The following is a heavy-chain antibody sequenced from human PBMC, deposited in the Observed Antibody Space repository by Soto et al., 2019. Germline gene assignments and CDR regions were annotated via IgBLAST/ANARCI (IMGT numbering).Heavy chain of an antibody. V-gene: IGHV3-53*02. J-gene: IGHJ4*02. Sequence: EVQLVETGGGLIQPGGSLRLSCAASGFTVSSNYMSWVRQAPGKGLEWVSVIYSGGSTYYADSVKGRFTISRDNSKNTLYLQMNSLRAEDTAVYYCARDQGYSLGKPGPWGQGTLVTVSS. CDR2: IYSGGST. D-gene: IGHD5-18*01. CDR3: ARDQGYSLGKPGP. CDR1: GFTVSSNY.